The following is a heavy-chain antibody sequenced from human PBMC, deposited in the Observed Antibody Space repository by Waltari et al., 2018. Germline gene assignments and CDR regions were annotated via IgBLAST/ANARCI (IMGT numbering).Heavy chain of an antibody. CDR2: IKSKTDGGTT. CDR1: GFTFSNAW. J-gene: IGHJ6*02. CDR3: TTRCSSTSCYAGYYYYGMDV. V-gene: IGHV3-15*01. D-gene: IGHD2-2*01. Sequence: EVQLVESGGGLVKPGGSLILPCAAAGFTFSNAWMCWVRQAPGKGVEWVGRIKSKTDGGTTDYAAPVKGRFTISRDDSKNTLYLQMNSLKTEDTAVYYCTTRCSSTSCYAGYYYYGMDVWGQGTTVTVSS.